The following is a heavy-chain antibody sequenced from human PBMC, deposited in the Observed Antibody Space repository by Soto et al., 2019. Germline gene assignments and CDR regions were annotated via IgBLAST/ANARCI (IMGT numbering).Heavy chain of an antibody. J-gene: IGHJ6*02. CDR1: GGTFSSYA. CDR3: ARLWCGELLYYYYGMDV. CDR2: IIPIFGTA. D-gene: IGHD3-10*01. Sequence: SVKVSCKASGGTFSSYAISWVRQAPGQGLEWMGGIIPIFGTANYAQKFQGRVTITADESTSTAYMELSSLRSEDTAVYYCARLWCGELLYYYYGMDVWGQGTTVTVSS. V-gene: IGHV1-69*13.